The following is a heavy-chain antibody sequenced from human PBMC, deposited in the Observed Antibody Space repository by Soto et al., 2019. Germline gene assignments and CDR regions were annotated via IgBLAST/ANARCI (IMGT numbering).Heavy chain of an antibody. CDR1: GFSFSSYA. D-gene: IGHD3-22*01. CDR3: ARVAVTTYYCTTDSYSTMIVVRFDY. V-gene: IGHV3-74*01. Sequence: GGSLRLSCAASGFSFSSYAMSWVRQSPGKGLVWVSRINPDGSRTSYADSVKGRFTISRDNAKNTLYLQMNSLGAYDTVVYYCARVAVTTYYCTTDSYSTMIVVRFDYWGHGTLVTVSS. J-gene: IGHJ4*01. CDR2: INPDGSRT.